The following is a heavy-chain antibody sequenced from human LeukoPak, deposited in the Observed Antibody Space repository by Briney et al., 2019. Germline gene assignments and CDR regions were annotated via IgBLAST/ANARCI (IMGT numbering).Heavy chain of an antibody. CDR2: IYPRDSNT. J-gene: IGHJ4*02. Sequence: GESLKISCKGSGYIFSNYWIGWVRQMPGKGLEWMGIIYPRDSNTKYSPSFQGQVTISADKSISTTYLQWSSLKASDTAMYYCARLDMVATGHYWDQGTLVTVSS. D-gene: IGHD5-12*01. CDR3: ARLDMVATGHY. CDR1: GYIFSNYW. V-gene: IGHV5-51*01.